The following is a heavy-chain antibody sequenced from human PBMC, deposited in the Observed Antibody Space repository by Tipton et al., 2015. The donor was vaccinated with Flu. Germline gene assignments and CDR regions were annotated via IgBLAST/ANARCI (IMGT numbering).Heavy chain of an antibody. Sequence: TLSLTCTVSGGSITSGNYYWTWIRQHPGKGLEWIGYIYFSGTTYYNPSLKSRVTISVDTSKNQFSLKISSATAADTAVYYCARTASGTMSYGMDVWGPGTTVTVSS. CDR1: GGSITSGNYY. V-gene: IGHV4-30-4*01. CDR3: ARTASGTMSYGMDV. CDR2: IYFSGTT. J-gene: IGHJ6*02. D-gene: IGHD3-10*01.